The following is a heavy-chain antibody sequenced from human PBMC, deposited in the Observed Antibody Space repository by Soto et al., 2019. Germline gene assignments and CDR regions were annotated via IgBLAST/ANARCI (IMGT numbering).Heavy chain of an antibody. V-gene: IGHV1-69*06. D-gene: IGHD1-26*01. CDR2: IIPIFGTA. CDR1: GGTFSSYA. Sequence: QVQLVQSGAEVTKPGSSVKGSYKASGGTFSSYAISWVRQAPGQGLEWMGGIIPIFGTANYAQNFQGRVTITADKSTSTAYMELSSLRTEDTAVYYCARGATGGTDYYYGMDVWGQGTTVTVSS. CDR3: ARGATGGTDYYYGMDV. J-gene: IGHJ6*02.